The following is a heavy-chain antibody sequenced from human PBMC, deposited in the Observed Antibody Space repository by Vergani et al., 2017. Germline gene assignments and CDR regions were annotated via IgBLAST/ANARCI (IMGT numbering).Heavy chain of an antibody. CDR1: GGSLSGYF. CDR3: ASRRPRFNFGSKVNAGTFES. V-gene: IGHV4-34*02. D-gene: IGHD3-10*01. Sequence: QVHLQQRGAGVLKPSETLSLTCGVIGGSLSGYFWSWIRQSPGRGLEWIGEITAIGSAKYSPSATSRVTISVDTSRGEFTLTVTSVTAADTGLYFCASRRPRFNFGSKVNAGTFESWGQGTLVTVSS. CDR2: ITAIGSA. J-gene: IGHJ4*02.